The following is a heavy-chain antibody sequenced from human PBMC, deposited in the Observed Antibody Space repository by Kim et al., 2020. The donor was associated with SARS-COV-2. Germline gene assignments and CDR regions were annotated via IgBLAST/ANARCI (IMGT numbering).Heavy chain of an antibody. CDR3: ARERRPHAFDI. D-gene: IGHD6-6*01. V-gene: IGHV4-31*02. Sequence: TYYNPSLKSRVTRSVNTSKNQFSLTLSSVTAADTAVYYCARERRPHAFDIWGQGTMVTVSS. J-gene: IGHJ3*02. CDR2: T.